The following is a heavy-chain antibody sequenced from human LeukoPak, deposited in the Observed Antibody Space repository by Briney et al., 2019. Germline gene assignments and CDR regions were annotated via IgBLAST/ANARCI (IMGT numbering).Heavy chain of an antibody. Sequence: GGSLRLSCAASGFTFSDYYMSWIRQAPGKGLEWVSYISSSGSTIYYADSVKGRFTISRDNAKNSLYLQMNSLRAEDTAVYYCASPDVLRFLEWFKPRSDYFDYWGQGTLVTVSS. V-gene: IGHV3-11*04. CDR1: GFTFSDYY. CDR3: ASPDVLRFLEWFKPRSDYFDY. D-gene: IGHD3-3*01. J-gene: IGHJ4*02. CDR2: ISSSGSTI.